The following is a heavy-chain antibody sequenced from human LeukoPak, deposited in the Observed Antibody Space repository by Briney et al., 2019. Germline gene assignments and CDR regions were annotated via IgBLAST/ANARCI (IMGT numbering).Heavy chain of an antibody. D-gene: IGHD2-21*01. V-gene: IGHV4-59*08. Sequence: KPSETLSLTCTVSNGFISNYYWSWIRQPPGKGLEWIGYIYNSGTTNYKSSLKSRVTISLDTSKNHFSLNLRSMQASDTAVYYCARAFCVGECFVLHIFFDSWGQGTLVTVSS. CDR2: IYNSGTT. CDR1: NGFISNYY. CDR3: ARAFCVGECFVLHIFFDS. J-gene: IGHJ4*02.